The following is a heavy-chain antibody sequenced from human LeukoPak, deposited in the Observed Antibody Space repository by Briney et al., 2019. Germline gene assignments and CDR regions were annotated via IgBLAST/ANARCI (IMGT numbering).Heavy chain of an antibody. CDR2: ISHDGINT. Sequence: GGSLRLSCAASGFTFSNYAIHWVRQDSGRGLDWGAVISHDGINTYYADSVKGRFTISRDNSKNTLYLQVNSLRVEDTAVYYWVKDQREAYRSGWSRDFDYWGQGTLVTVSS. V-gene: IGHV3-30*18. J-gene: IGHJ4*02. D-gene: IGHD6-19*01. CDR3: VKDQREAYRSGWSRDFDY. CDR1: GFTFSNYA.